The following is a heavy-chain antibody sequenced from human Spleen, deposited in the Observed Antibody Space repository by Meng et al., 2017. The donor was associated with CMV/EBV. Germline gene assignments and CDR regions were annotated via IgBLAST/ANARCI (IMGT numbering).Heavy chain of an antibody. V-gene: IGHV1-69*02. CDR3: ARQTKSFAAPDV. D-gene: IGHD1-1*01. CDR1: GDTFSSDT. Sequence: SVKVSCKASGDTFSSDTMSWVRQAPGQGFEWMGRIIPIVGVGNYAQKFQDRPTITADKSTSTVYMELSSLRSEDTAVYYCARQTKSFAAPDVWGQGTTVTVSS. CDR2: IIPIVGVG. J-gene: IGHJ6*02.